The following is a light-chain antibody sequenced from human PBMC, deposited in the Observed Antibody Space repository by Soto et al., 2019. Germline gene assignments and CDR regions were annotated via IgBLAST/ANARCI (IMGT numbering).Light chain of an antibody. J-gene: IGLJ1*01. CDR1: ISDVGGYNY. Sequence: QSVLTQPASVSGSPGQSVTISCTGTISDVGGYNYVSWYQKYPGKAPKVMIYDVSNRPSGVSNRFSGSKSGNTASLTISGLQAEDEADYYCSSYTSSNTLYVFGTGTKVTVL. V-gene: IGLV2-14*01. CDR3: SSYTSSNTLYV. CDR2: DVS.